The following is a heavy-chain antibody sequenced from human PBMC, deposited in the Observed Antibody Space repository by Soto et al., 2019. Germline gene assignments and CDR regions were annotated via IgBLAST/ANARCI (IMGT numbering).Heavy chain of an antibody. CDR3: AKVGYSSGWYEDYYYYYGMDV. CDR2: ISGSGGST. CDR1: GFTFSSYA. J-gene: IGHJ6*02. V-gene: IGHV3-23*01. Sequence: WGSLRLSCAASGFTFSSYAMSWVRQAPGKGLEWVSAISGSGGSTYYADSVKGRFTISRDNSKNTLYLQMNSLRAEDTAVYYCAKVGYSSGWYEDYYYYYGMDVWGQGTTVTVSS. D-gene: IGHD6-19*01.